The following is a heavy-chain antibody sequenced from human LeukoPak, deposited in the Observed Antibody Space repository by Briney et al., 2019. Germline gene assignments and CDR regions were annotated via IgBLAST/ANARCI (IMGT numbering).Heavy chain of an antibody. J-gene: IGHJ1*01. Sequence: SETLSLTCAVYGGSFSGYYWSWIRQPPGKGLEGIGEINHSGSTNYNPSLKSRVTISVDTFKNQFSLKLSSVTAADTAVYYCARRWYSSSWYAYFQHWGQGTLVTVSS. D-gene: IGHD6-13*01. V-gene: IGHV4-34*01. CDR1: GGSFSGYY. CDR2: INHSGST. CDR3: ARRWYSSSWYAYFQH.